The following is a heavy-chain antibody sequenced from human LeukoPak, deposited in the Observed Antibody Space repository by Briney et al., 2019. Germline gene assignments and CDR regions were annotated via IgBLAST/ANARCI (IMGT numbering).Heavy chain of an antibody. V-gene: IGHV3-21*01. D-gene: IGHD6-19*01. CDR3: ARDQWLVRDHYMDV. CDR1: EFTFSSYS. Sequence: PGGSLRLSCRGSEFTFSSYSMNWVRQAPGKGLEWVSFISTSSSYTYYADSVKGRFTISRDNAKNSLYLQMNSLRAEDTAVYYCARDQWLVRDHYMDVWGKGTTVTVSS. J-gene: IGHJ6*03. CDR2: ISTSSSYT.